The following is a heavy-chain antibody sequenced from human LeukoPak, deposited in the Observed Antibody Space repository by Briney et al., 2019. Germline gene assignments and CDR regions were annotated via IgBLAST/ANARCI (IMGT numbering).Heavy chain of an antibody. CDR1: ELTVSTNY. J-gene: IGHJ3*02. V-gene: IGHV3-53*01. D-gene: IGHD3-10*01. CDR2: ISSGGTT. CDR3: ARISTEYGSGTYDAFDI. Sequence: PGGSLRLSCTASELTVSTNYMNWVRQAPGKGLEWVSTISSGGTTYYEESVKGRFTISRYNSKNTVYLQMNSLRAEDTAVYYCARISTEYGSGTYDAFDIWGQGTMVTVSS.